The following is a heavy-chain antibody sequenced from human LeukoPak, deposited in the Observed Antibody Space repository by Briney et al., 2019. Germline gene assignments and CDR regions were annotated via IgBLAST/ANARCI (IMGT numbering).Heavy chain of an antibody. V-gene: IGHV4-59*01. J-gene: IGHJ3*02. CDR2: IYYSGST. CDR3: ARDHRSIQYYDILTGYYRDDAFDI. D-gene: IGHD3-9*01. Sequence: SSETLSLTCTVSGGSISSYYWSWIRQPPGKGLEWIGYIYYSGSTNYNPSLKSRVTISVDTSKNQFSLKLSSVTAVDTAVYYCARDHRSIQYYDILTGYYRDDAFDIWGQGTMVTVSS. CDR1: GGSISSYY.